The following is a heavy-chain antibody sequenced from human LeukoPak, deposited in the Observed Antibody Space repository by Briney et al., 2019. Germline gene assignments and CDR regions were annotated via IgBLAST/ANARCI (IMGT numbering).Heavy chain of an antibody. J-gene: IGHJ3*02. Sequence: PSETLSLTCTVSGGSISSYYWNWIRQPPGKGLEWIGYIYYSGSTNYNPSLKSRVTISVDTSKNQFSLKLSSVTAADTAVYYCARGNGWGALDIWGQGTMVTVSS. CDR1: GGSISSYY. D-gene: IGHD6-19*01. CDR3: ARGNGWGALDI. V-gene: IGHV4-59*01. CDR2: IYYSGST.